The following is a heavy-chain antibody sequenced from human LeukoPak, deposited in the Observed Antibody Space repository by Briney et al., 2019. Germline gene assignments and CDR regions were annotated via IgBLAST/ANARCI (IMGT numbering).Heavy chain of an antibody. J-gene: IGHJ6*02. V-gene: IGHV3-30*18. Sequence: GGSLRLSCAASGSTFSSYGMHWVRQAPGKGLEWVAVISYDGSNKYYADSVKGRFTISRDNSKNTLYLQMNSLRAEDTAVYYCAKDVVLVSYYYYGMDVWGQGTTVTVSS. CDR2: ISYDGSNK. CDR1: GSTFSSYG. D-gene: IGHD2-8*02. CDR3: AKDVVLVSYYYYGMDV.